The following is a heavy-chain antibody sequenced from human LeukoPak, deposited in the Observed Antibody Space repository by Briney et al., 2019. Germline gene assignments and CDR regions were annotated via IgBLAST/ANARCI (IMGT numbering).Heavy chain of an antibody. V-gene: IGHV3-48*02. CDR3: ARVWYSSGWFLDY. D-gene: IGHD6-19*01. Sequence: PGGSLRLSCAASGFTFSSYSMNWVRQAPGKGLEWVPYISSSSSTIYYADSVKGRFTISRDNAKNSLYLQMNSLRDEDTAVYYCARVWYSSGWFLDYWGQGTLVTVSS. J-gene: IGHJ4*02. CDR1: GFTFSSYS. CDR2: ISSSSSTI.